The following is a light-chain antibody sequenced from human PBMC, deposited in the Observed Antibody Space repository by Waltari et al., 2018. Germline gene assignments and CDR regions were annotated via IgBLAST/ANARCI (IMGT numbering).Light chain of an antibody. V-gene: IGKV1-39*01. Sequence: DIQMTQSPSYVYASVGDRVTIACRASQNIDNFLNWYQHQPGEAPQVLVFAASTLQDGVPSRFSASASGTHFTLTIGSLQPEDFATYYYQQSHSPPFTFGQGT. CDR2: AAS. CDR1: QNIDNF. J-gene: IGKJ2*01. CDR3: QQSHSPPFT.